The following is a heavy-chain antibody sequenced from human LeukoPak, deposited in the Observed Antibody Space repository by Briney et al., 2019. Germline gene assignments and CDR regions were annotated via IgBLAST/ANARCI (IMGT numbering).Heavy chain of an antibody. CDR1: GFTFSSYE. V-gene: IGHV3-48*03. D-gene: IGHD4-23*01. CDR3: ARDYGGSSPFDY. Sequence: GGSLRLPCAASGFTFSSYEMHWVRQAPGKGLEWVSYISSSGSTIYYADSVKGRFTISRDNAKNSLCLQMNSLRAEDTAVYYCARDYGGSSPFDYWGQGTLVTVSS. J-gene: IGHJ4*02. CDR2: ISSSGSTI.